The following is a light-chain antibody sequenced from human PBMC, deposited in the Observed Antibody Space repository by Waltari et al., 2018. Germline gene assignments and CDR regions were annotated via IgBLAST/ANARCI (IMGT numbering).Light chain of an antibody. CDR1: QSVSSS. CDR2: DAS. J-gene: IGKJ5*01. V-gene: IGKV3-11*01. CDR3: QQRSNWPPIT. Sequence: EIVLTQSPATLSLSPGERATLSCRASQSVSSSLAWYQQKPGQPPSLLIYDASNRATGIPARFSGSGSGTDFTLTISSLEPEDFAVYYCQQRSNWPPITFGQGTRLEIK.